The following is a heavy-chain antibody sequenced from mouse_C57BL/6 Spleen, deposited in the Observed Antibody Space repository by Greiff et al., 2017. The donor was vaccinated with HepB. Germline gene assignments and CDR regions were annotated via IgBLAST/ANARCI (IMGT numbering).Heavy chain of an antibody. V-gene: IGHV2-2*01. CDR2: IWSGGST. CDR1: GFSLTSYG. D-gene: IGHD2-5*01. CDR3: ARKGDYSKGAWFAY. Sequence: VQLQESGPGLVQPSQSLSITCTVSGFSLTSYGVHWVRQSPGKGLEWLGVIWSGGSTDYNAAFISRLSIRKDNSKSQVFFKMNSLQADDTAIYYCARKGDYSKGAWFAYWGQGTLVTVSA. J-gene: IGHJ3*01.